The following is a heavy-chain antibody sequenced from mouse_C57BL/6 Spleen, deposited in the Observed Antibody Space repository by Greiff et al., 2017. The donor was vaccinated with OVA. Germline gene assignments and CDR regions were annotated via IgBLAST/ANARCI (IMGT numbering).Heavy chain of an antibody. CDR1: GYAFTNYL. Sequence: QVQLQQSGAELVRPGTSVKVSCKASGYAFTNYLIEWVKQRPGQGLEWIGVIIPGSGGTNYNEKFKGKATMTADKSSSTVYMQLSSLTSEDSAVYFGAKGSDSGYFDYWGQGTTLTVSS. V-gene: IGHV1-54*01. J-gene: IGHJ2*01. CDR3: AKGSDSGYFDY. CDR2: IIPGSGGT.